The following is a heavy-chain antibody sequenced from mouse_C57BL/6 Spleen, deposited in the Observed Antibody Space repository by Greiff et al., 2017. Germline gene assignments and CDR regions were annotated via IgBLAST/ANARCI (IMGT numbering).Heavy chain of an antibody. V-gene: IGHV1-22*01. CDR1: GYTFTDYN. J-gene: IGHJ3*01. D-gene: IGHD2-12*01. CDR2: INPNNGDT. CDR3: ARRNDDPWFAY. Sequence: VQLQQSGPELVKPGASVQMSCQASGYTFTDYNMHWVKQSPGKSLEWIGYINPNNGDTSYNKTIMGKSTLTVNKSSSTADMELRSLTSEDSAVYYCARRNDDPWFAYWGQGTLVTVSA.